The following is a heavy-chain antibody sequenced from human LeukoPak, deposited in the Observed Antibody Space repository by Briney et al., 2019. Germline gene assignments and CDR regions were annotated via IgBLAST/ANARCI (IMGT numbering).Heavy chain of an antibody. V-gene: IGHV1-2*02. CDR2: NNPNSGAT. D-gene: IGHD6-13*01. J-gene: IGHJ4*02. Sequence: ASVKVSCKASGYTFTDQYIHWVRQAPGQGLEWMGWNNPNSGATKYAQKFQGRVTMTRDTSISTAYTELSRLRSDDTAVYYCAIDGSTWYYFDYWGQGTLVTVSS. CDR1: GYTFTDQY. CDR3: AIDGSTWYYFDY.